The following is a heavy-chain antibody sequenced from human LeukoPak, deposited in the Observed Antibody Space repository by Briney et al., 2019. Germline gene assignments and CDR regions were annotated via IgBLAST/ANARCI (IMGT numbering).Heavy chain of an antibody. J-gene: IGHJ5*02. CDR2: INHSGST. CDR3: ATTTHYCSGGSCRNWFDP. Sequence: PSETLSLTCAVYGGSFSGYYWSWIRQPPGKGLERIGEINHSGSTNYNPSLKSRVTISVDTSKNQFSLKLSSVTAADTAVYYCATTTHYCSGGSCRNWFDPWGQGTLVTVSS. CDR1: GGSFSGYY. D-gene: IGHD2-15*01. V-gene: IGHV4-34*01.